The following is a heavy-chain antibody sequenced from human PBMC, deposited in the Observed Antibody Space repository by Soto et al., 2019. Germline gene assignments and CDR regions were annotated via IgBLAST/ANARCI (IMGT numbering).Heavy chain of an antibody. V-gene: IGHV1-69*13. CDR2: IIPIFGTA. CDR3: ARTDIVVVVGQSGMDV. J-gene: IGHJ6*02. D-gene: IGHD2-15*01. Sequence: SVKVSCKASGGTFSSYAISWVRQAPGQGLEWMGGIIPIFGTANYAQKFQGRVTITADESTSTAYMELSSLRSEDTAVYYCARTDIVVVVGQSGMDVWGQGTTVTVSS. CDR1: GGTFSSYA.